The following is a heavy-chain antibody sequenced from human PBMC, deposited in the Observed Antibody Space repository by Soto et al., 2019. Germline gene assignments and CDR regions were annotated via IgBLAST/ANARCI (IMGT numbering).Heavy chain of an antibody. V-gene: IGHV3-21*01. J-gene: IGHJ2*01. CDR2: ISSSSSYI. CDR3: ARAFCYYFCGRRVVHCVHGRRFSDL. CDR1: GFTFSSYS. D-gene: IGHD3-22*01. Sequence: GGSLRLSCAASGFTFSSYSMNWVRQAPGKGLEWVSSISSSSSYIYYADSVKGRFTVSRDNAKNTLYLQMNSLRAEDTAVYYCARAFCYYFCGRRVVHCVHGRRFSDL.